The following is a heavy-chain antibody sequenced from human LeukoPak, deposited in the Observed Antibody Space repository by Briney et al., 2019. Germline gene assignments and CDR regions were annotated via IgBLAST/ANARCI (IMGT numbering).Heavy chain of an antibody. V-gene: IGHV3-7*01. Sequence: QAGGSLRLSCVASGFSFSSYWMSWVRQAPGKGLEWVANIKQGGNEIYYVDSVEGRFTISRDNAKNSLYLQMNSLRAEDTAVYYCARHYGDYRRHPSDYWGQGTLVTVSS. CDR3: ARHYGDYRRHPSDY. D-gene: IGHD4-17*01. CDR1: GFSFSSYW. CDR2: IKQGGNEI. J-gene: IGHJ4*02.